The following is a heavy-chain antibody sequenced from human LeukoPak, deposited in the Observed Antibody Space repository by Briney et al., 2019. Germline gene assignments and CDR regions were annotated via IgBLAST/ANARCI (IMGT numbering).Heavy chain of an antibody. V-gene: IGHV4-4*02. D-gene: IGHD2-21*01. Sequence: SETLSLTCTISGGSITSNHWSWVRQPPGKGLEWIGQVHHSGGTSYNPSLRSRVTISIDKSENQFSLKLNSVTAADTAVYYCARHGGHYQSDDWGQGTLVTVSS. CDR3: ARHGGHYQSDD. CDR2: VHHSGGT. CDR1: GGSITSNH. J-gene: IGHJ4*02.